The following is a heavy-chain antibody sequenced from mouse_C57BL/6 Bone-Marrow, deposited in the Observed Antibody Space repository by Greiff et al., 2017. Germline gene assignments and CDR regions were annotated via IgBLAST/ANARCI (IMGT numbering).Heavy chain of an antibody. D-gene: IGHD1-1*01. CDR3: ARWNYGSSYPNWYFDV. Sequence: VQLQQSGAELAKPGASVKLSCKASGYTFTSYWMHWVKQRPGQGLEWIGYINPSSGYTTYNQKFKDKATLTADKSSSTASMQLSSLTYEDSAVYYCARWNYGSSYPNWYFDVWGTGTTVTVSS. CDR2: INPSSGYT. J-gene: IGHJ1*03. V-gene: IGHV1-7*01. CDR1: GYTFTSYW.